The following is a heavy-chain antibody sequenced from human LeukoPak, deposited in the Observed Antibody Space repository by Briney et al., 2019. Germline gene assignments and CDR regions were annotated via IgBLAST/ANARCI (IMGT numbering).Heavy chain of an antibody. Sequence: GRSLRLSCAASGFTFSSYGMHWVRQAPGKGLEWVAVIWYDGSNKYYADSVKGRFTISRDNSKNTLYLQMNSLRAEDTAVYYCARPVAVAAAGFLDYWGQGTLVTVSS. CDR1: GFTFSSYG. CDR3: ARPVAVAAAGFLDY. V-gene: IGHV3-33*01. CDR2: IWYDGSNK. D-gene: IGHD6-13*01. J-gene: IGHJ4*02.